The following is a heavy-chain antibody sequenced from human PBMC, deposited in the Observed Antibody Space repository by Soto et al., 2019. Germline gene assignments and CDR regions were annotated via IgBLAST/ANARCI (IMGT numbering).Heavy chain of an antibody. D-gene: IGHD6-13*01. Sequence: EVQLLGSGGGLVQPGGSLRLSCAASGFTFSSYAMSWVRQAPGKGLEWVSAISGSGVSTYYADSVKGRFTISRDNSKNTLYLQMNSLRAADTAVYYCAKEHHYSSSWSEFDYWGQGTLVTVSS. CDR2: ISGSGVST. J-gene: IGHJ4*02. CDR1: GFTFSSYA. V-gene: IGHV3-23*01. CDR3: AKEHHYSSSWSEFDY.